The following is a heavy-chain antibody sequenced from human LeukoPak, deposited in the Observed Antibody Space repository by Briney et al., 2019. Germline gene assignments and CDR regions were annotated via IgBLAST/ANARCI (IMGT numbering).Heavy chain of an antibody. CDR1: GYSFTSNY. D-gene: IGHD3-10*01. V-gene: IGHV1-18*04. Sequence: ASVKVSCKASGYSFTSNYIHWVRQAPGQGLEWMGWISAYNGNTNYAQKLQGRVTMTTDTSTSTAYMELRSLRSDDTAVYYCARDVGTMVRGVIRFDYWGQGTLVTVSS. J-gene: IGHJ4*02. CDR2: ISAYNGNT. CDR3: ARDVGTMVRGVIRFDY.